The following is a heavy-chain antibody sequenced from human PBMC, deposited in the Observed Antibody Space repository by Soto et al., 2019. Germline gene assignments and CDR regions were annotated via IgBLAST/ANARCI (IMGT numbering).Heavy chain of an antibody. V-gene: IGHV4-4*02. J-gene: IGHJ4*02. D-gene: IGHD3-22*01. Sequence: SETLSLTCAVSGGSISSSNWWSWFRQPPGKGLEWIGEIYHSGSTNYNPSLKSRVTISVDKSTNTAYMELRSLRSQDTAVYYCARGVHYDSSGYYYFYWGQGTLVTVSS. CDR2: IYHSGST. CDR1: GGSISSSNW. CDR3: ARGVHYDSSGYYYFY.